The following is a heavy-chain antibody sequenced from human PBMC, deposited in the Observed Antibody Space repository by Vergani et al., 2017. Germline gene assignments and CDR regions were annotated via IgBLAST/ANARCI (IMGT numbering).Heavy chain of an antibody. Sequence: EKQLVQSGSETKKPGESLTISCQAFGYIFSNFWIGWVRQRPGRGLEWMGIIYPGDSEVKSNPTFRGQVIFSVDTSVNTAYLQWRSLQASDTATYCCASGGHGSENGGALQLWGQGTNITVSS. J-gene: IGHJ3*01. CDR2: IYPGDSEV. CDR1: GYIFSNFW. V-gene: IGHV5-51*01. CDR3: ASGGHGSENGGALQL. D-gene: IGHD3-10*01.